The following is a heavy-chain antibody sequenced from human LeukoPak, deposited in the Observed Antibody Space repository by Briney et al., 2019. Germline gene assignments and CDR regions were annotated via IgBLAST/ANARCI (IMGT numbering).Heavy chain of an antibody. CDR2: IGSSGGST. CDR3: VKDIQLST. V-gene: IGHV3-23*01. CDR1: GFNFITAA. Sequence: PGGSLRLSCAASGFNFITAAMTWVRQAPGKGLGWVSLIGSSGGSTYYADSVKGRFTISRDNFNHTLSLQMNSLRVEDTAIYYCVKDIQLSTWGLGTMVTVSS. J-gene: IGHJ3*01. D-gene: IGHD5-24*01.